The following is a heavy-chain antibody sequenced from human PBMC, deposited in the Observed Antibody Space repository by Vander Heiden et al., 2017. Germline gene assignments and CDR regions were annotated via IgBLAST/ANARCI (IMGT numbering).Heavy chain of an antibody. CDR3: ARENTVVRGVVNPLDY. Sequence: QVPLQQSGPGLVKSSQPLSPTCALSGASGSSNTAVWNWIRQSRSGGVEWLGRTYYRTKGTTDYAVSGKSRITSNTDTYKNQFALQRNSVAPEDADVYYSARENTVVRGVVNPLDYWGQGTLGTVSS. V-gene: IGHV6-1*01. CDR2: TYYRTKGTT. CDR1: GASGSSNTAV. J-gene: IGHJ4*02. D-gene: IGHD3-10*01.